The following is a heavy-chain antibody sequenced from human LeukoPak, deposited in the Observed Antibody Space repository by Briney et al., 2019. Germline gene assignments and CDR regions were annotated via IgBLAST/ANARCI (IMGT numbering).Heavy chain of an antibody. D-gene: IGHD6-6*01. Sequence: PSQTLSLTCPVSGGSISSYYWSWVRQPPGKGLEWIGSIYYSGSTNYNTSLKSRVTISVDTSKSRFSLKLSAVTAADTAVFYWARGGSRSYTSSTLDYWGQGTLVTVST. J-gene: IGHJ4*02. CDR2: IYYSGST. V-gene: IGHV4-59*01. CDR3: ARGGSRSYTSSTLDY. CDR1: GGSISSYY.